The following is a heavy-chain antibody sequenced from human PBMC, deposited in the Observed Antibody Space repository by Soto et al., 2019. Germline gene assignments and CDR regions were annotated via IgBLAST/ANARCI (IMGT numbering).Heavy chain of an antibody. Sequence: KPSETLSLTCAVYGGSFSGYYWSWIRQPPGKGLEWIGEINHSGSTNYNPSLKSRVTISVDTSKNQFSLKLSSVTAADTAVYYCARPLSSSGVIGPFDYWGQGTLVTSPQ. J-gene: IGHJ4*02. V-gene: IGHV4-34*01. CDR3: ARPLSSSGVIGPFDY. CDR2: INHSGST. D-gene: IGHD6-6*01. CDR1: GGSFSGYY.